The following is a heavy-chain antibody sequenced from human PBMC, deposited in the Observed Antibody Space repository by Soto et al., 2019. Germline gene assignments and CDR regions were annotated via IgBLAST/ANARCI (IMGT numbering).Heavy chain of an antibody. D-gene: IGHD2-21*01. CDR1: GFTVSSNY. J-gene: IGHJ4*02. Sequence: GGSLRLSCAASGFTVSSNYMSWVRQAPGKGLEWVSVIYSGGSTYYADSVKGRFTISRDNSKNTLYLQMNSLRAEDTAVYYCAREASHCGGDCYYDYWGQGTLVTVSS. CDR2: IYSGGST. V-gene: IGHV3-66*01. CDR3: AREASHCGGDCYYDY.